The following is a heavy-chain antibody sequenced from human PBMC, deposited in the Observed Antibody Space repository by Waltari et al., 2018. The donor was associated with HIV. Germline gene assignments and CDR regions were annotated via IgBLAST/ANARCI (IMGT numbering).Heavy chain of an antibody. V-gene: IGHV4-61*02. Sequence: QVQLQESGSGLVKPSQTLSLTCTVSGGSISSGSYYWSWIRQPAGKGLEWIGRIYTSGVTSDNPSLRSRVTISVDTSKNQFSLKLSCVTAADTAVYYCARWAAAGPYYWGQGTLVTVSS. CDR2: IYTSGVT. CDR1: GGSISSGSYY. J-gene: IGHJ4*02. D-gene: IGHD6-13*01. CDR3: ARWAAAGPYY.